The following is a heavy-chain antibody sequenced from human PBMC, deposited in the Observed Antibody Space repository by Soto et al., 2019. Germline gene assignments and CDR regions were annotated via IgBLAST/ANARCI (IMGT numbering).Heavy chain of an antibody. J-gene: IGHJ5*02. CDR3: ARDRGSTWMYKWFDP. D-gene: IGHD6-13*01. CDR1: GDSINRAGYY. CDR2: IYYSGST. Sequence: SEALSLTYTVSGDSINRAGYYWSWLRQSPGKGLEWIGHIYYSGSTYYTPSLRSRVTISIDTSKNQFSLKMTSVTAADTAVYYCARDRGSTWMYKWFDPWGQGTQVTVS. V-gene: IGHV4-30-4*01.